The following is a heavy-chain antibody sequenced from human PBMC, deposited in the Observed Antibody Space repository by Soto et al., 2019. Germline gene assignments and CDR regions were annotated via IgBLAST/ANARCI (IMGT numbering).Heavy chain of an antibody. V-gene: IGHV1-2*04. Sequence: QVQLVQSGAEVKKPGASVKVSCKASGYTFTGYYMHWVRQAPGQGLEWMGWINPNSGGTNYAQKFQGWVTMTRDTSISTAYMELSRLRSDDTAVYYCARARGHGNYYYYGMDVWGQGTTVTVSS. CDR3: ARARGHGNYYYYGMDV. J-gene: IGHJ6*02. CDR2: INPNSGGT. CDR1: GYTFTGYY.